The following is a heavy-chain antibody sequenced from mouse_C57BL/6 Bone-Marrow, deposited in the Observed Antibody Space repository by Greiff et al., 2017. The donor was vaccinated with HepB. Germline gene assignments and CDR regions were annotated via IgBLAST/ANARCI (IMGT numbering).Heavy chain of an antibody. Sequence: QVQLQQPGTELVKPGASVKLSCKASGYTFTSYWMHWVKQRPGQGLEWIGMIHPNSGSTNYNEKFKSKATLTVDKSSSTAYMQLSSLTSEDSAVYYCAGRDRGAMDYWGQGTSVTVSS. J-gene: IGHJ4*01. CDR2: IHPNSGST. CDR1: GYTFTSYW. V-gene: IGHV1-64*01. CDR3: AGRDRGAMDY.